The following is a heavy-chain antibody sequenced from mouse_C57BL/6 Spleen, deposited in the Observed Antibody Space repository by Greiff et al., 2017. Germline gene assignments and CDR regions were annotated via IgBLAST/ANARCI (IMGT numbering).Heavy chain of an antibody. CDR2: ILPGSGST. J-gene: IGHJ2*01. CDR1: GYTFTGYW. CDR3: ARFWDFDY. Sequence: QVQLQQSGAELMQPGASVKLSCKATGYTFTGYWIEWVKQRPGHGLEWIGEILPGSGSTYYNEKMKGKATFSADTSSNTIYMQLSSLTTEDSAIYYCARFWDFDYWGQGTTLTVSS. V-gene: IGHV1-9*01.